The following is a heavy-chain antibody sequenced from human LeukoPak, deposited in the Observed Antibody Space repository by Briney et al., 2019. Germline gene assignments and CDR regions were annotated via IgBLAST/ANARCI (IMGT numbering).Heavy chain of an antibody. D-gene: IGHD3-22*01. Sequence: PGGSLRLSCAASGFTFSSYAMHWVRQAPGKGLEWVAVISYDGSNKYYADSVQGRFTISRDNSKNTLYLQMNSLRAEDTAVYYCASLWGYYYDSSGPLNFDYWGQGTLVTVSS. J-gene: IGHJ4*02. CDR3: ASLWGYYYDSSGPLNFDY. CDR2: ISYDGSNK. V-gene: IGHV3-30-3*01. CDR1: GFTFSSYA.